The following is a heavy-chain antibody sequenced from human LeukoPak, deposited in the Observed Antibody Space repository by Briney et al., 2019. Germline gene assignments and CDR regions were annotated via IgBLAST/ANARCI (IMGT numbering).Heavy chain of an antibody. CDR2: ISSSSSYT. CDR1: GFTFSDYY. V-gene: IGHV3-11*06. J-gene: IGHJ4*02. D-gene: IGHD3-10*01. Sequence: GGSLRLSCAASGFTFSDYYMSWIRQAPGKGLGWVSYISSSSSYTNYADSVKGRFTISRDNTKNSVYLQMNSLRAEDTAVYYCAKTEPYGSGSYYPGYWGQGTLVTVSS. CDR3: AKTEPYGSGSYYPGY.